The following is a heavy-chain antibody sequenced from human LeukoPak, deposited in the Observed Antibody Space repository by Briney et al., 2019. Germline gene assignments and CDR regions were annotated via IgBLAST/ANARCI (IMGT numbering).Heavy chain of an antibody. V-gene: IGHV1-69*05. CDR3: ARDYGSGYPFDY. CDR1: GGTFSSYA. D-gene: IGHD3-22*01. CDR2: IIPIFGTA. Sequence: SVKVSCKASGGTFSSYAISWVRQAPGQGLEWMGRIIPIFGTANYAQKFQGRVTITTDESTSAAYMELSSLRSEDTAVYYCARDYGSGYPFDYWGQGTLVTVSS. J-gene: IGHJ4*02.